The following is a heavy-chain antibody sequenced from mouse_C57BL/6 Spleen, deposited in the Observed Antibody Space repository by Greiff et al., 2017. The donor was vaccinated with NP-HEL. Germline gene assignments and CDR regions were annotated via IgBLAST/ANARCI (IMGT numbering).Heavy chain of an antibody. CDR2: IDPSDSET. CDR3: ARGGTYYYSNWYFDV. D-gene: IGHD2-5*01. J-gene: IGHJ1*03. Sequence: VQLQQPGAELVRPGSSVKLSCKASGYTFTSYWMHWVKQRPIQGLEWIGNIDPSDSETHYNQKFKDKATLTVDKSSSTAYMQLSSLTSEDSAVYYCARGGTYYYSNWYFDVWGTGTTVTVSS. V-gene: IGHV1-52*01. CDR1: GYTFTSYW.